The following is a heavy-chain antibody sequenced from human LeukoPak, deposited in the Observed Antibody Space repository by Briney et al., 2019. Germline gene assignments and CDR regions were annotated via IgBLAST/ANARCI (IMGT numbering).Heavy chain of an antibody. CDR1: GFTFADYS. D-gene: IGHD2-2*01. V-gene: IGHV3-49*03. CDR2: IRSEAYGGTT. Sequence: GGSLRLSCRTSGFTFADYSVSWFRQALGKGLEWVGFIRSEAYGGTTEYAASVKGRFIISRDDSKSIAYLQLSSLKTEDTAVYYCSRDLVRGNLYYFDYWGQGTLVAVSS. CDR3: SRDLVRGNLYYFDY. J-gene: IGHJ4*02.